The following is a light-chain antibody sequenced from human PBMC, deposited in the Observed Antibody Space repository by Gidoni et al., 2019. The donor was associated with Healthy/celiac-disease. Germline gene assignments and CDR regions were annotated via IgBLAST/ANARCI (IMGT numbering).Light chain of an antibody. CDR3: QQYGSSPKYT. CDR1: QSVSSSY. J-gene: IGKJ2*01. V-gene: IGKV3-20*01. CDR2: GAS. Sequence: IVLTQSPGTLSLSPGERATLSCRASQSVSSSYLAWYQQKPGQAPRLLSYGASSRATGIPDRFSGSGSGTDFTLTISRLEPEDFAVYYCQQYGSSPKYTFGQETKLEIK.